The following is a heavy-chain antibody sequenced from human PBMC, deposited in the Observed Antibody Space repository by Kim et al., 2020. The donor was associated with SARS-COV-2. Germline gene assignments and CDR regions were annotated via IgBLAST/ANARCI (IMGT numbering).Heavy chain of an antibody. Sequence: GGSLRLSCAASGFTFSSYDMHWVRQATGKGLEWVSAIGTAGDTYYPGSVKGRFTISRENAKNSLYLQMNSLRAGDTAVYYCARAGASSGWYYTIPPYFDYWGQGTLVTVSS. J-gene: IGHJ4*02. CDR3: ARAGASSGWYYTIPPYFDY. V-gene: IGHV3-13*01. CDR2: IGTAGDT. CDR1: GFTFSSYD. D-gene: IGHD6-19*01.